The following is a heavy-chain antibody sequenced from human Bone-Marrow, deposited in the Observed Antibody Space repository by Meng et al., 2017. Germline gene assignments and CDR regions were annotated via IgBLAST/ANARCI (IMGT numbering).Heavy chain of an antibody. V-gene: IGHV3-21*01. CDR3: ASHSWRYCSGGSCYEAGDY. J-gene: IGHJ4*02. D-gene: IGHD2-15*01. CDR2: ISSSSSYI. CDR1: GFTFSSYS. Sequence: GESLKISCAASGFTFSSYSMNWVRQAPGKGLEWVSSISSSSSYIYYADSVNGRFTIYRDNAKNSLYLQMNSLRAEDTAVYYCASHSWRYCSGGSCYEAGDYWGQGTLVTVSS.